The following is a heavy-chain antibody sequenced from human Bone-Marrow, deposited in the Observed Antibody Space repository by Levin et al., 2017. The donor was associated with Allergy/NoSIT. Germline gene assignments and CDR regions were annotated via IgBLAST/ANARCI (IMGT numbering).Heavy chain of an antibody. J-gene: IGHJ4*02. CDR2: LWFDESNK. V-gene: IGHV3-30-3*01. Sequence: GGSLRLSCAASGFTFSRYTMHWLRQAPGKGLEWVAILWFDESNKIYADSVNGRFTISRDTSANTLYLQMNSLRAEDTAVYYCAREGLSSGHWWCFDYWGRGTPVTVSS. D-gene: IGHD2-8*02. CDR3: AREGLSSGHWWCFDY. CDR1: GFTFSRYT.